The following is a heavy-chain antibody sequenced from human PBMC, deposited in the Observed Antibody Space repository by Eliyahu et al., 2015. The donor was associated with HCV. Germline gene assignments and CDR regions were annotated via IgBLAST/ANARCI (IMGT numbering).Heavy chain of an antibody. V-gene: IGHV1-18*01. CDR1: GYTFTSYG. Sequence: QVQLVQSGAEVKKPGASVKVSCKAXGYTFTSYGISWVXXAPGQGLEWXGWISAYNGNTNXAQKLQGRVTMTTDTSTSTAYMELRSLRSDDTAVYYCARIRVVVVADWFDPWGQGTLVTVSS. J-gene: IGHJ5*02. CDR3: ARIRVVVVADWFDP. D-gene: IGHD2-15*01. CDR2: ISAYNGNT.